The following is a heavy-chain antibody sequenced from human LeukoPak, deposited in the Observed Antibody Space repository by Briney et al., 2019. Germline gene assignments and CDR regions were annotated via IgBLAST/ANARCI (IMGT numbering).Heavy chain of an antibody. CDR3: ARIYYGSGTAQGG. V-gene: IGHV1-69*13. D-gene: IGHD3-10*01. CDR2: IIPIFGTA. Sequence: SVRVSCKASGGIFSSDAICWLRQAPGQWLEWMGGIIPIFGTANYAQKFQGRVTITADESTSTAYMELSSLRSEDTAVHYCARIYYGSGTAQGGWGQGTLVTVSS. J-gene: IGHJ4*02. CDR1: GGIFSSDA.